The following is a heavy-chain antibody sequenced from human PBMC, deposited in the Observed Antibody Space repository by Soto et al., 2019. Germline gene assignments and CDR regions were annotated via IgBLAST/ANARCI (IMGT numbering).Heavy chain of an antibody. Sequence: GGSLRLSCSASGFTFSSYAMHWVRQAPGKGLEYVSAISSNGGSTYYADSVKGRFTISRDNSKNTLYLQMSSLRAEDTAVYYCVKDLSRDGYNRIATRGYFDYWGQGTLVTVSS. CDR3: VKDLSRDGYNRIATRGYFDY. CDR2: ISSNGGST. CDR1: GFTFSSYA. D-gene: IGHD5-12*01. V-gene: IGHV3-64D*08. J-gene: IGHJ4*02.